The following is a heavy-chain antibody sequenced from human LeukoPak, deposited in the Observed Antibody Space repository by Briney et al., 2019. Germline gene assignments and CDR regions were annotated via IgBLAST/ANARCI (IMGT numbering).Heavy chain of an antibody. CDR2: FDPEDGET. V-gene: IGHV1-24*01. Sequence: GASVKVSCKVSGYTLTELSMHWVRQAPGKGLEWMGRFDPEDGETIYAQKFQGRVTMTADTSADTAYMELSSLRSEDTAVYYCARGAYCSSTSCYSHYYYMDVWGKGTTVTVSS. CDR3: ARGAYCSSTSCYSHYYYMDV. J-gene: IGHJ6*03. CDR1: GYTLTELS. D-gene: IGHD2-2*01.